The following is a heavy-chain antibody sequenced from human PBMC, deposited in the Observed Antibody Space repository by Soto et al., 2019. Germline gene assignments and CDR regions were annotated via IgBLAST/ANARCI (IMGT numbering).Heavy chain of an antibody. D-gene: IGHD3-22*01. V-gene: IGHV3-30*18. J-gene: IGHJ4*02. Sequence: QVQLVESGGGVVQPGRSLRLSCAASGFSFSSYGMHWVRQTPGKGLEWVAGISYDGSNKYYVDSMKGRLTISRDNSXNXXDLQMNSLRAEDTAVYYCAKDTYYHDSSGYYVFDYWGQGTLVTVSS. CDR3: AKDTYYHDSSGYYVFDY. CDR2: ISYDGSNK. CDR1: GFSFSSYG.